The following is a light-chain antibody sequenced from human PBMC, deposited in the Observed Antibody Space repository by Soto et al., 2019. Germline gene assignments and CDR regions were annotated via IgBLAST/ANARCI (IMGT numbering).Light chain of an antibody. CDR2: AAS. CDR1: QDISNY. V-gene: IGKV1-39*01. Sequence: ILLTQSPSSLSASIGDIVTITCQASQDISNYLNWYQQKPGKAPNLLIYAASSLQSGVPSRFSGSGSGTDFTLTISSLQPEDFATYYCQQSYSTPRTFGQGTRLEI. CDR3: QQSYSTPRT. J-gene: IGKJ5*01.